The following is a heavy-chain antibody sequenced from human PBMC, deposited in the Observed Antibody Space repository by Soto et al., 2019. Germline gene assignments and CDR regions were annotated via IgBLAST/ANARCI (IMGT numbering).Heavy chain of an antibody. V-gene: IGHV4-39*01. J-gene: IGHJ5*02. Sequence: PLETLSLTCTVSGGSISSSSYYWGWIRQPPGKGLEWIGSIYYSGSTYYNPSLKSRVTISVDTSKNQFSLKPSSVTAADTAIYYCASIKRIMIFGVVIHNWFDPWGQGTLVTVSS. CDR1: GGSISSSSYY. CDR2: IYYSGST. D-gene: IGHD3-3*01. CDR3: ASIKRIMIFGVVIHNWFDP.